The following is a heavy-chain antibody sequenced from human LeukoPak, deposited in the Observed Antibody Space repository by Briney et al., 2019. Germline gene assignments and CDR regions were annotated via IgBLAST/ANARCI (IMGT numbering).Heavy chain of an antibody. J-gene: IGHJ4*02. CDR3: TTDDSSGWYFDY. CDR2: IKSKTDGATT. V-gene: IGHV3-15*01. D-gene: IGHD6-19*01. Sequence: GRSLRPSCAAAGSTFSNAWMSWVRPAPGKGLEWVGRIKSKTDGATTTYAAPVKGRFTISRDESKNTLYLQMNSLKTEDTAVYYCTTDDSSGWYFDYWGQGSLVTVSS. CDR1: GSTFSNAW.